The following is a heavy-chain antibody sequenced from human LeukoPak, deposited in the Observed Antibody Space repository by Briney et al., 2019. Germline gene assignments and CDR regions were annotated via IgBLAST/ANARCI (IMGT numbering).Heavy chain of an antibody. CDR3: ARAPLGATQAFDI. D-gene: IGHD1-26*01. V-gene: IGHV1-69*01. J-gene: IGHJ3*02. CDR1: GGTFSSYA. Sequence: SVKVSCKASGGTFSSYAISWVRQAPGQGLEWMGGIIPIFGTANYTQKFQGRVTITADESTSTAYMELSSLRSEDTAVYYCARAPLGATQAFDIWGQGTMVTVSS. CDR2: IIPIFGTA.